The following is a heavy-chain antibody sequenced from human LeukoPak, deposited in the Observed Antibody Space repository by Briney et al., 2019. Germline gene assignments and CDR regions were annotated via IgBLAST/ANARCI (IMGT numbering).Heavy chain of an antibody. V-gene: IGHV3-74*01. J-gene: IGHJ4*02. Sequence: GGSLRLSCAASGFTFSSHWMHWVRQGPGKGLVWVSDISPDGSTEGYAASVRGRFTISRDNAKNTLYLEMNSLRAEDTAVYYCVRGIVVSAGVDFWGQGTLVTVSS. CDR3: VRGIVVSAGVDF. CDR1: GFTFSSHW. CDR2: ISPDGSTE. D-gene: IGHD2-2*01.